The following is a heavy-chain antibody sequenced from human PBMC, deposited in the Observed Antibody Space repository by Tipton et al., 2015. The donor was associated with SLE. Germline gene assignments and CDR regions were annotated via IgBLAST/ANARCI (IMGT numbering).Heavy chain of an antibody. CDR3: ARSPSSGLEYYFDY. J-gene: IGHJ4*02. D-gene: IGHD6-19*01. CDR2: IYYRGTT. Sequence: LRLSCTVSGGSISDYQWNWVRQPPGMGLEWIGYIYYRGTTNYNPSLQSRVTMSVDRSKNQFSLRLSSVTAADTAVYYCARSPSSGLEYYFDYWGQGTQVTVSS. V-gene: IGHV4-59*08. CDR1: GGSISDYQ.